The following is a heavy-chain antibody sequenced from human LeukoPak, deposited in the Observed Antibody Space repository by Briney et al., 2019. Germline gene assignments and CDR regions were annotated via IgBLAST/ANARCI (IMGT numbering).Heavy chain of an antibody. V-gene: IGHV4-34*01. CDR1: GGSFSGYY. D-gene: IGHD2/OR15-2a*01. J-gene: IGHJ6*03. CDR2: INHSGST. CDR3: ARSHATFAYYYYMDV. Sequence: SETLSLTCAVYGGSFSGYYWSWIRQPPGKGLEWIGEINHSGSTNYNPSLKSRVTISVDTSKNQFSLKLSSVTAEDTAVYYCARSHATFAYYYYMDVWGKGTTVTVSS.